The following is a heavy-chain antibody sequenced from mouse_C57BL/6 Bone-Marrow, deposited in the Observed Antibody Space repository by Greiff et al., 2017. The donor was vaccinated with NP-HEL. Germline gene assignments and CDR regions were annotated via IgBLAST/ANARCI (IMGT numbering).Heavy chain of an antibody. V-gene: IGHV1-81*01. D-gene: IGHD1-1*02. CDR2: IDPRSGDT. J-gene: IGHJ3*01. Sequence: VQLLQSGAELARPGASVKLSCKASGFTFTSYGMSWVKQRTGQGLEWIGEIDPRSGDTYYNEKFKGKATLTADKSSSTAYMEHRSLTSEDSAVYFCARQRVYGPWFAYWGQGTLVTVSA. CDR3: ARQRVYGPWFAY. CDR1: GFTFTSYG.